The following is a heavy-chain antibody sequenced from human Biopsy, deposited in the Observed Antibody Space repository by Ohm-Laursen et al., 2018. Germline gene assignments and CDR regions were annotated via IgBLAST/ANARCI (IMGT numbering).Heavy chain of an antibody. V-gene: IGHV4-4*07. CDR1: GGSISNYY. CDR2: IYSSGST. CDR3: AREPRIAAVAYFDP. Sequence: SETLSLTCPVSGGSISNYYWSWIRQPAGKGLEWIGRIYSSGSTNYNPSLKSRVTMSVDTSKNQFSLIPSSMTAADTAVYYCAREPRIAAVAYFDPRGQGTLVTVSS. J-gene: IGHJ5*02. D-gene: IGHD6-13*01.